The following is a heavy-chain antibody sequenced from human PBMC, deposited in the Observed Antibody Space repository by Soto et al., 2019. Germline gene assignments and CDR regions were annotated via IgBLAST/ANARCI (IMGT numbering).Heavy chain of an antibody. Sequence: QITLNESGPTVVRPTETLTLTCRFSGFSLTTRGVGVGWIRQSPGKAPEWLALIYWDDDKRYSASLKSRLTITKDTSKNQVVLTVSDLDPTVKSTYYCAHRVLRTVFGLVATTAIYFDLWGQGTPVAVSS. J-gene: IGHJ4*02. CDR3: AHRVLRTVFGLVATTAIYFDL. D-gene: IGHD3-3*01. CDR1: GFSLTTRGVG. V-gene: IGHV2-5*02. CDR2: IYWDDDK.